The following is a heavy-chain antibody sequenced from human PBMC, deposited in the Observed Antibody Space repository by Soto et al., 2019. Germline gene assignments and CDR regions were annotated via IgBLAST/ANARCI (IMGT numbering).Heavy chain of an antibody. CDR2: IKQDGSEK. D-gene: IGHD1-26*01. Sequence: EVQLVESGGGLVQPGGSLRLSCAASGFTFSSYWMSWVRQAPGKGLEWVANIKQDGSEKYYVDSVKGRFTISRDNAKNSLYLQMNSLRAEDTAVYYCARKWELLRCGRGEFYYWGQGTLVTVSS. CDR3: ARKWELLRCGRGEFYY. V-gene: IGHV3-7*05. J-gene: IGHJ4*02. CDR1: GFTFSSYW.